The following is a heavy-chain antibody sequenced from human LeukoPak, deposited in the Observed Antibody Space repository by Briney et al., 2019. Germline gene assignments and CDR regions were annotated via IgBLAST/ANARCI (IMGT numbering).Heavy chain of an antibody. Sequence: GGSLRLSCAASGFTVSGNYMSWVRQAPGKGLEWLSVIRRGGNTYYADSVKGSFTISRDSSKNTVFLQMDSLRAEDTAVYYCARDPGYGLGVDYGDYWGQGTLVTVSS. J-gene: IGHJ4*02. CDR2: IRRGGNT. CDR3: ARDPGYGLGVDYGDY. D-gene: IGHD3-10*01. V-gene: IGHV3-66*01. CDR1: GFTVSGNY.